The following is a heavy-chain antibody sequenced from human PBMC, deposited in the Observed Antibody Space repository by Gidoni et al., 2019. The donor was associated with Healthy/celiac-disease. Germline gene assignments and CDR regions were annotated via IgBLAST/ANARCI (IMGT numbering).Heavy chain of an antibody. CDR1: GGTFSSYA. D-gene: IGHD2-21*02. CDR3: ARSTEDRGGDRLPGYFQH. J-gene: IGHJ1*01. V-gene: IGHV1-69*06. Sequence: QVQLVQSGAEVKKPGSSVKVSCKASGGTFSSYAISWVRQAPGQGLEWMGGIIPIFGTANYAQKFQGRVTITADKSTSTAYMELSSLRSEDTAVYYCARSTEDRGGDRLPGYFQHWGQGTLVTVSS. CDR2: IIPIFGTA.